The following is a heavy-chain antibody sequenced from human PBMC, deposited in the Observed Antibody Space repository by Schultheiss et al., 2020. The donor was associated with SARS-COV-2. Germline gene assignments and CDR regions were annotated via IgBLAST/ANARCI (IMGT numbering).Heavy chain of an antibody. CDR2: ISYDGSNK. V-gene: IGHV3-30*18. J-gene: IGHJ3*02. CDR3: AKGKRWLPNDAFDI. CDR1: GFTFNTCA. D-gene: IGHD5-24*01. Sequence: GESLKISCAASGFTFNTCAMHWVRQAPGKGLEWVAVISYDGSNKYYADSVKGRFTISRDNSKNTLYLQMNSLRAEDTAVYYCAKGKRWLPNDAFDIWGQGTMVTVSS.